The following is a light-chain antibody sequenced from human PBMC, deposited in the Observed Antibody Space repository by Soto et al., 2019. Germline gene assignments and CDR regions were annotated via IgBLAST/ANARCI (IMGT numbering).Light chain of an antibody. CDR1: QSVSSSY. J-gene: IGKJ5*01. CDR2: GAS. CDR3: QQRSNWPPIT. Sequence: EIVFTQSPGTTSLSPGERAPLSCRASQSVSSSYLAWYQQKPGQAPRLLIYGASSRATGIPDRFSGSGSGTDFTLTISRLEPEDFAVYYCQQRSNWPPITFGQGTRLEIK. V-gene: IGKV3D-20*02.